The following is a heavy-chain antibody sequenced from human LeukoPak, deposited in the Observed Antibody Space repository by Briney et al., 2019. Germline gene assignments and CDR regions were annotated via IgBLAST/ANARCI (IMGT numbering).Heavy chain of an antibody. CDR1: GYSFTNYW. CDR2: IQPGDSDI. CDR3: ARTPDSYDYRGYQYVYFDL. Sequence: GESLKISCKGSGYSFTNYWIGWVRQMPGKGLEWMGIIQPGDSDIRYSPSFQGQVTISADKSITTAYLQWSSLKSSDTAIYYCARTPDSYDYRGYQYVYFDLWGRGTLVTVSS. V-gene: IGHV5-51*01. D-gene: IGHD3-22*01. J-gene: IGHJ2*01.